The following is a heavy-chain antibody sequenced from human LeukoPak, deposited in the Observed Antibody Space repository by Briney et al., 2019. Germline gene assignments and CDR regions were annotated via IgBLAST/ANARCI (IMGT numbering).Heavy chain of an antibody. Sequence: ASVKVSCKASGYTFTGYYMHWVRQAPGQGLEWMGRINPNSGGTNYAQKFQGRVTMTRDTSISTAYMELSRLRSDDTAVYYCARAQTGETYDFWSGYPSYYYMDVWGKGTTVTVSS. V-gene: IGHV1-2*06. D-gene: IGHD3-3*01. CDR1: GYTFTGYY. CDR2: INPNSGGT. J-gene: IGHJ6*03. CDR3: ARAQTGETYDFWSGYPSYYYMDV.